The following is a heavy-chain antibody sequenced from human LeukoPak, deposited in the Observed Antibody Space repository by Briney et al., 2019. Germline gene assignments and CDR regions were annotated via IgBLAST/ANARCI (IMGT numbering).Heavy chain of an antibody. CDR1: GYTFSNYG. CDR3: ARGRDGYNPTADY. J-gene: IGHJ4*02. Sequence: ASVKVSCKASGYTFSNYGISWVRQAPGQGLEWMGWISAYNGNTVYAQKVQGRATMTTDTSTSTAYMELRSLRSDDTAVYYCARGRDGYNPTADYWGQGTLVTVSS. D-gene: IGHD5-12*01. V-gene: IGHV1-18*01. CDR2: ISAYNGNT.